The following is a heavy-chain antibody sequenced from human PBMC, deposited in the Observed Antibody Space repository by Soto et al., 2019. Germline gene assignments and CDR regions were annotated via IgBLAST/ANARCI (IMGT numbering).Heavy chain of an antibody. Sequence: QVQLQQSGPGLVKPSQTLSLTCAISGDSVSSNSAAWNWIRQSPSRGLEWLGRTYYRSKWYNDYAVSVKSRITINPDTSKNQFSLQLNSVTPEDTAVYYCARDTVTTGSIYYYYGMDVWGQGTTVTVSS. CDR3: ARDTVTTGSIYYYYGMDV. V-gene: IGHV6-1*01. D-gene: IGHD4-17*01. CDR1: GDSVSSNSAA. J-gene: IGHJ6*02. CDR2: TYYRSKWYN.